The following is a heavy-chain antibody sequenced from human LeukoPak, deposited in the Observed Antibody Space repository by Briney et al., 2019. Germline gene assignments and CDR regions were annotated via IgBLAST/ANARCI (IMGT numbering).Heavy chain of an antibody. CDR3: AKRGYGSLRGYYFDY. V-gene: IGHV3-23*01. Sequence: GGSLRLSCGASGFTFSSHGMNWVRQAPGKGLEWVSGISPSGGITYYTDSVKGRFTISRDNSKNTLYLQMNSLRAEDTAVYYCAKRGYGSLRGYYFDYWGQGTLVTVSS. CDR1: GFTFSSHG. J-gene: IGHJ4*02. D-gene: IGHD5-12*01. CDR2: ISPSGGIT.